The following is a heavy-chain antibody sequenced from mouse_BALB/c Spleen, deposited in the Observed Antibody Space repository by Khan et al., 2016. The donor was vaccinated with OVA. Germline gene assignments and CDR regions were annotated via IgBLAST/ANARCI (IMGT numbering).Heavy chain of an antibody. CDR2: INTETGEP. Sequence: QIQLVQSGPELKRPGETVKISCMASGYTFTDYSMHWVKQAPGKGLKWMGWINTETGEPTYADDFKGRFAFSLATSASTAYLQIHNLKDEDTAKYYCAGRKHWYFDVWGAGTTVTVSS. J-gene: IGHJ1*01. V-gene: IGHV9-2-1*01. CDR3: AGRKHWYFDV. CDR1: GYTFTDYS.